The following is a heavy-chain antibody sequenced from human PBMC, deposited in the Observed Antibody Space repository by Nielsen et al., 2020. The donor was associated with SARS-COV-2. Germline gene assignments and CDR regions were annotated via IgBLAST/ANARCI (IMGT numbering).Heavy chain of an antibody. CDR1: GFTFSSYD. V-gene: IGHV3-13*04. Sequence: GESLKISCAASGFTFSSYDMHWVRQATGKGLEWVSAIGTAGDTYYPGSVKGRFTISRENAKNSLYLQMNSLRAGDTAVYYCARLYSGYVYSSGKGYYYYMDVWGKGTTVTVSS. CDR2: IGTAGDT. J-gene: IGHJ6*03. D-gene: IGHD5-12*01. CDR3: ARLYSGYVYSSGKGYYYYMDV.